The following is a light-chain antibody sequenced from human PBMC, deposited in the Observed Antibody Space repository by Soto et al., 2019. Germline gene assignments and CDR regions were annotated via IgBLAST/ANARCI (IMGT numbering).Light chain of an antibody. Sequence: DVVLTQSPVSLPVTLGQPASVSCRSRPSLVYSDGNTYLNWFHQRPGQSPTRLIYKVSNRDSGVPARFSRSGSGTDFSLTICRAEAEDIGVYCGMQGPHWHSSSSGQGTKLEIK. CDR3: MQGPHWHSSS. CDR2: KVS. CDR1: PSLVYSDGNTY. V-gene: IGKV2-30*01. J-gene: IGKJ2*01.